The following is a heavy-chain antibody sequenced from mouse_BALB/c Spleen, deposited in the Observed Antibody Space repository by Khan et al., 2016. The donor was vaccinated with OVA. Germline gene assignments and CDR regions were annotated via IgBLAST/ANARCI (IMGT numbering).Heavy chain of an antibody. CDR3: TRGGYGCYGY. J-gene: IGHJ2*01. CDR1: GYNFTSYY. V-gene: IGHV1S81*02. D-gene: IGHD2-10*02. CDR2: INPSNDDT. Sequence: QVQLQQSGAELVKPGASVKLSCKASGYNFTSYYLYWVMQSPGQGLEWIGEINPSNDDTTFNEKFRITATLTVAKSSSTTYMQLHSLTSEDSAVYDSTRGGYGCYGYWGQGTTVTVSS.